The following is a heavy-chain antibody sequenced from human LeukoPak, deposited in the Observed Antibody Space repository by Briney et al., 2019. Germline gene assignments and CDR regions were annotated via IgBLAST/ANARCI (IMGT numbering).Heavy chain of an antibody. CDR1: GFTFSSYW. J-gene: IGHJ1*01. CDR3: ATRRGQY. Sequence: GGSLRLSCAASGFTFSSYWMHWVRQAPGKGLVWVSGTNTDGSSTMYADSVKGRFTIARDNAKNTLYLQMNSLRGEDTAVYYCATRRGQYWGQGTLVTVSS. V-gene: IGHV3-74*03. CDR2: TNTDGSST. D-gene: IGHD3-10*01.